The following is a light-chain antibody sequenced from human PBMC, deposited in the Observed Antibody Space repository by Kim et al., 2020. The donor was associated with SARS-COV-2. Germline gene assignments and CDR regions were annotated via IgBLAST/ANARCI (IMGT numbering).Light chain of an antibody. CDR2: DAS. J-gene: IGKJ5*01. Sequence: SPGERATLSCRASQSVNSNYLAWYQQHHGQAPRLLIYDASSRATGIPDRFSGSGSGTDFTLTISRLEPEDFAVYSCQQYGTSPITFGHGTRLEIK. V-gene: IGKV3-20*01. CDR1: QSVNSNY. CDR3: QQYGTSPIT.